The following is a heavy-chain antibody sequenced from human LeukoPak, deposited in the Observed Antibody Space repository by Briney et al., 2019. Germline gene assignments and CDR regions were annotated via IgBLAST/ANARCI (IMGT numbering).Heavy chain of an antibody. Sequence: SETLSLTCTVSGGSISSYYWSWIRQPPGKGLEWIGYIYYSGSTNYNPSLKSRVTISVDTSKNQFSLKLSSVTAADTAVYYCAANRVDFWSGYLNYWGQGSLITVSS. V-gene: IGHV4-59*01. D-gene: IGHD3-3*01. CDR3: AANRVDFWSGYLNY. J-gene: IGHJ4*02. CDR1: GGSISSYY. CDR2: IYYSGST.